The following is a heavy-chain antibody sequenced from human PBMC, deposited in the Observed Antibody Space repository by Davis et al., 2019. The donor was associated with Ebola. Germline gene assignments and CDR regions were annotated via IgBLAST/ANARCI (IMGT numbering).Heavy chain of an antibody. CDR2: IYYSGST. V-gene: IGHV4-39*01. J-gene: IGHJ3*02. D-gene: IGHD3-10*01. CDR3: ARQELLWFGELLYRGLDAFDI. Sequence: SETLSLTCTVSGGSISSGGYYWSWIRQHPGKGLEWIGYIYYSGSTYYNPSLKSRVTISVDTSKNQFSLKLNTVTAADTAVYYCARQELLWFGELLYRGLDAFDIWGQGTMVTVSS. CDR1: GGSISSGGYY.